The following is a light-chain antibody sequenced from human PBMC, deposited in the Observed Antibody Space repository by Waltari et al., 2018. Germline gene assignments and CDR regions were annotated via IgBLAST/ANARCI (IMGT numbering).Light chain of an antibody. J-gene: IGLJ2*01. CDR3: QAWDSSVV. CDR1: NLGDKY. Sequence: SYELTQPPSVSVSPGQTASITCSGDNLGDKYACWYQQKPGQSPVLVIYQDSKRHSGIPERFSGSNSGNTATLTISGTQAMDEADYYCQAWDSSVVFGGGTKLTVL. V-gene: IGLV3-1*01. CDR2: QDS.